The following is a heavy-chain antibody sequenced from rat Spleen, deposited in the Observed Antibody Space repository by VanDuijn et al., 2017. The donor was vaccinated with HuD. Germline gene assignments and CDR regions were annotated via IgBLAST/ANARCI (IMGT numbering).Heavy chain of an antibody. CDR2: MKYDGDT. J-gene: IGHJ3*01. D-gene: IGHD4-1*01. CDR3: TRGQYYGDWFAY. Sequence: QVQLKESGPGLVQPSQTLSLTCTVSGFSFMDYSVHWVRQPPGKGLEWMGRMKYDGDTYYNSALKSRLSISRDTSKSQVFLKMNSLQTEDTAIYYCTRGQYYGDWFAYWGQGTLVTVSS. CDR1: GFSFMDYS. V-gene: IGHV2S30*01.